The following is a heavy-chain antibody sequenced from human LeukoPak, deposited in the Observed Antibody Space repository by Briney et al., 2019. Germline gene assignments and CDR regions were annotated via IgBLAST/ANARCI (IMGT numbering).Heavy chain of an antibody. D-gene: IGHD3-16*01. J-gene: IGHJ4*02. Sequence: GGSLRLSCAASGFTFSSYSMNWVRQAPGKGLEWVSYLTSSGSTIYYADSVKGRFTISRDNAKNSLYLQMNSLRAEDTAVYYCARGAAGGCPDYWGQGTLVTVSS. CDR3: ARGAAGGCPDY. CDR1: GFTFSSYS. V-gene: IGHV3-48*04. CDR2: LTSSGSTI.